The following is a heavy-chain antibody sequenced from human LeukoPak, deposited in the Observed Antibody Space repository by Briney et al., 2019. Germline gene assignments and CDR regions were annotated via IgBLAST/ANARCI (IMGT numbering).Heavy chain of an antibody. J-gene: IGHJ4*02. CDR2: INPNSGGT. V-gene: IGHV1-2*02. CDR3: ARVLSGGIAVAGTFDY. CDR1: GYTFTGYY. D-gene: IGHD6-19*01. Sequence: VASVKVSCKASGYTFTGYYMHWVRQAPGQGLEWMGWINPNSGGTNYAQKFQGRVTMTRDTSISTAYMELSRLRSDDTAVYYCARVLSGGIAVAGTFDYWGQGTLVTVSS.